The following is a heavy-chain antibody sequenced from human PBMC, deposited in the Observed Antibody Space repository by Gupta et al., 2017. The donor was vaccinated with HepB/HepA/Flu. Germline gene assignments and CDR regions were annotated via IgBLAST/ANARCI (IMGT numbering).Heavy chain of an antibody. Sequence: QVQLVESGGGVVQPGRSLRLSCAASGFTFSSYGMHWVRRAPGKGLEWVAVISYDGSNKYYADSVKGRFTISRDNSKDTLYLQMNSLRAEDTAIYYCAKSYYGSGSYYTSHFDYWGQGTLVTVSS. D-gene: IGHD3-10*01. CDR1: GFTFSSYG. CDR2: ISYDGSNK. CDR3: AKSYYGSGSYYTSHFDY. V-gene: IGHV3-30*18. J-gene: IGHJ4*02.